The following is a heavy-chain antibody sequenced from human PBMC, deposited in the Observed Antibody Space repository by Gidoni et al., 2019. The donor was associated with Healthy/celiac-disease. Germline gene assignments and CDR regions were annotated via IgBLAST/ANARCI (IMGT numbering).Heavy chain of an antibody. CDR3: ASTRGYPNGANWFDP. J-gene: IGHJ5*02. CDR1: GGSISSYY. D-gene: IGHD5-18*01. Sequence: QVQLQESGPGLVKPSETLSLTCTVSGGSISSYYWSWIRQPAGKGLEWIGRIYNSGSTNYNPTLKSRVTMSVDTSKNQVSLKLSSVTAADTAVYYCASTRGYPNGANWFDPWGQGTLVTVSS. CDR2: IYNSGST. V-gene: IGHV4-4*07.